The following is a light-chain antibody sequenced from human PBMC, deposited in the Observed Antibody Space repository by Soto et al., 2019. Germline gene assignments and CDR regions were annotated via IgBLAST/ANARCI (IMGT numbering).Light chain of an antibody. CDR1: QSVSSSY. CDR2: AAS. CDR3: QQYNNWPFS. V-gene: IGKV3-20*01. J-gene: IGKJ5*01. Sequence: EIVLTQSPGTLSLSPGERATLSCRASQSVSSSYLAWYQQKPGQAPRLLIYAASSRATGIPDRFSGSGSGTDFTLTISRLEPEDFAVYFCQQYNNWPFSFGQGTRLEI.